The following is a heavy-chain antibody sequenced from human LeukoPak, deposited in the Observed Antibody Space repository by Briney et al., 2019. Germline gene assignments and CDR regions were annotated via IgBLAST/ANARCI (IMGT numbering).Heavy chain of an antibody. CDR1: EFSVGSNY. V-gene: IGHV3-64*01. Sequence: PGGSLRLSCAASEFSVGSNYMTWVRQAPGKGLEYVSAISSNGGSTYYANSVKGRFAISRDNSKNTLYLQMGSLRAEDMAVYYCARGVEWELQRTGDDFDYWGQGTLVTVSS. D-gene: IGHD1-26*01. CDR3: ARGVEWELQRTGDDFDY. CDR2: ISSNGGST. J-gene: IGHJ4*02.